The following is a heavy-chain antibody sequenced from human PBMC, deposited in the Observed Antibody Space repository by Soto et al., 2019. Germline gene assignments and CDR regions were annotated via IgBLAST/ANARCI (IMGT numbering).Heavy chain of an antibody. J-gene: IGHJ6*02. V-gene: IGHV3-66*01. CDR3: ARGPYCGGDCYSYYYYYGMDV. CDR1: GFTVSSNY. D-gene: IGHD2-21*02. CDR2: IYSGGST. Sequence: PGGSLRLSCAASGFTVSSNYMSWVRQAPGKGLEWVSVIYSGGSTYYADSVKGRFTISRDNSKNTLYLQMNSLRAEDTAVYYCARGPYCGGDCYSYYYYYGMDVWGQGTTVTVSS.